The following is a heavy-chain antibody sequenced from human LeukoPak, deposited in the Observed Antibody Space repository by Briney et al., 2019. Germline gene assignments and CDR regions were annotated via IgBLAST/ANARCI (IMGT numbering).Heavy chain of an antibody. D-gene: IGHD3-22*01. J-gene: IGHJ4*02. CDR2: IYYSWST. CDR3: ARTDSSGYFFFDY. V-gene: IGHV4-59*01. Sequence: PSETLSLTCTVSGGSISSYYWSWIRQPPPKGLEWIGYIYYSWSTNYNPSLKSRVTISVDTSKDQFSLKLSSVTAADTAVFYCARTDSSGYFFFDYRGQGTLVTVSS. CDR1: GGSISSYY.